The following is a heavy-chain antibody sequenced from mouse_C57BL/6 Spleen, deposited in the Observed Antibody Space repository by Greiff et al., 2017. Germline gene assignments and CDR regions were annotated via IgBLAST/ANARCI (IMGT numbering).Heavy chain of an antibody. Sequence: VHVKQSGAELVRPGASVKLSCTASGFNIKDDYMHWVKQRPEQGLEWIGWIDPENGDTEYASKFQGKATITADTSSNTAYLQLSSLTSEDTAVYYCTTRYDYWGQGTLVTVSA. V-gene: IGHV14-4*01. D-gene: IGHD2-3*01. CDR1: GFNIKDDY. CDR3: TTRYDY. J-gene: IGHJ3*01. CDR2: IDPENGDT.